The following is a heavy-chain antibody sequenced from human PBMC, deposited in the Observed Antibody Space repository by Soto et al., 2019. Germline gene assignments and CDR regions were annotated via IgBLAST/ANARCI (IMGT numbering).Heavy chain of an antibody. D-gene: IGHD1-26*01. J-gene: IGHJ4*02. CDR2: IFHSGAS. Sequence: SETLSLTCAVSGYSISSGYYWGWIRQPPGKGLEWIASIFHSGASYYNPSLRSRVTISIDTSQNQFSLKLSSVTAPDTAVYYCAKVMVVGAARYFDYWGQGSLVTVSS. CDR3: AKVMVVGAARYFDY. CDR1: GYSISSGYY. V-gene: IGHV4-38-2*01.